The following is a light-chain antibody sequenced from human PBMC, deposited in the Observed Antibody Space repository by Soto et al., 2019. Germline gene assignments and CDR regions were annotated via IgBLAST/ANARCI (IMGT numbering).Light chain of an antibody. J-gene: IGKJ5*01. CDR1: QIVSSGF. CDR2: GAY. Sequence: ELVLTQSPGTLSLSPGDSATLSCRDSQIVSSGFLAWYQQKPGQAPRLIIYGAYNRATGIPDRFSGSGSGADFTLTISRLEPEDFAVYFCQQYGNSPPGTCGQGTRLEIK. V-gene: IGKV3-20*01. CDR3: QQYGNSPPGT.